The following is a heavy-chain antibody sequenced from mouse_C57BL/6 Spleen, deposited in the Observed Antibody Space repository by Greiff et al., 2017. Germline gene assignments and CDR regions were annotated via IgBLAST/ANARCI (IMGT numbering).Heavy chain of an antibody. CDR3: ARQAYYSTPYAMDY. D-gene: IGHD2-5*01. CDR1: GFSLTSYG. V-gene: IGHV2-6-1*01. CDR2: IWSDGST. J-gene: IGHJ4*01. Sequence: VKLVESGPGLVAPSQSLSITCTVSGFSLTSYGVHWVRQPPGKGLEWLVVIWSDGSTTYNSALKSRLSISKDNSKSQVFLKMNSLQTDDTAMYYCARQAYYSTPYAMDYWGQGTSVTVSS.